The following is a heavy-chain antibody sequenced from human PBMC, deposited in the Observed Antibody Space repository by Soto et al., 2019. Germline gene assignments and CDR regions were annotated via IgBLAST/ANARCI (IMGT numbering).Heavy chain of an antibody. CDR1: GITFRNHW. V-gene: IGHV3-7*05. J-gene: IGHJ4*02. Sequence: GGSLILSCEASGITFRNHWLSWVRQAPGKGLEWVADVKPDGSEGNYVDSVKGRFTISRDNAKNSLFLQMNSLRAEDTAIYYCARGTNWSFDYWGQGTPVTVSS. CDR2: VKPDGSEG. CDR3: ARGTNWSFDY.